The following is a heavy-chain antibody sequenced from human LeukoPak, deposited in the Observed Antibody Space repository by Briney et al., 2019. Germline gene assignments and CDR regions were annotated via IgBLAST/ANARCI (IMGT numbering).Heavy chain of an antibody. D-gene: IGHD3-3*01. J-gene: IGHJ4*02. V-gene: IGHV4-34*01. CDR1: GGSSSGYY. CDR2: INHSGST. CDR3: ARGPPYYDFWSGYRPEYYFDY. Sequence: SETLSLTCAVYGGSSSGYYWSWIRQPPGKGLEWIGEINHSGSTNYNPSLKSRVTISVDTSKNQFSLKLSSVTAADTAVYYCARGPPYYDFWSGYRPEYYFDYWGQGTLVTVSS.